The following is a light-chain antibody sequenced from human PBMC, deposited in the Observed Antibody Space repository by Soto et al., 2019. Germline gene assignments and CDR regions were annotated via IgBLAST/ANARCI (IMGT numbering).Light chain of an antibody. CDR3: QQQGT. CDR1: RSLSSSY. J-gene: IGKJ2*01. V-gene: IGKV3-20*01. Sequence: EIVLTQSPGTLSLSPGERATLSCRASRSLSSSYVVWYQQKPGQAPRLLIYAAYRRATGIPDRFSGSGSATEYTITISRLEPEDFEVYYCQQQGTFGQGTKLEIK. CDR2: AAY.